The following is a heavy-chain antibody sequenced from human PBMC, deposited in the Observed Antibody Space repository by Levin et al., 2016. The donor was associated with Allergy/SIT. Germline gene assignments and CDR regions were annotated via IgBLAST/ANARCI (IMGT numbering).Heavy chain of an antibody. V-gene: IGHV3-7*03. D-gene: IGHD2-15*01. Sequence: GESLKISCAASGFTFSTYWMNWVRQAPGKGLEWVANIKQDGSEKYYVDSVKGRFTISRDNARNSLYLQMNSLRAEDTAVYYCAKTRGYCSGGSCYQDYWGQGTLVTVSS. CDR3: AKTRGYCSGGSCYQDY. CDR2: IKQDGSEK. CDR1: GFTFSTYW. J-gene: IGHJ4*02.